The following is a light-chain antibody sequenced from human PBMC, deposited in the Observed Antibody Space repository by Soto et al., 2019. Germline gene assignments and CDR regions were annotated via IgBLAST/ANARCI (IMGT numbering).Light chain of an antibody. J-gene: IGLJ2*01. Sequence: QAVVTQPPSVSGAPGQRVTISCTGSSSNIGAGYDVHWYQQLPGTAPKLLIYGNSNRPSGVPDRFSGAKSGTSAPLAITGLQAEEEADYYCQSYDSSLSVVFGGGTKLTVL. CDR3: QSYDSSLSVV. V-gene: IGLV1-40*01. CDR2: GNS. CDR1: SSNIGAGYD.